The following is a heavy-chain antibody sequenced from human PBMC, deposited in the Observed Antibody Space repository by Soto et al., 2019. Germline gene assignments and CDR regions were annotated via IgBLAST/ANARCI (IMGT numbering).Heavy chain of an antibody. J-gene: IGHJ6*02. D-gene: IGHD5-18*01. V-gene: IGHV4-34*01. Sequence: SETLSLTCDVYGGSFSYYYWTWIRQPPGKGLEWIGDINPSGSTNYNPSLKSPVTISVDTSKNQFSLKLSSVAAADTAVYYCARGGSGDSYRNYYYYGMDVWGQGTTVT. CDR2: INPSGST. CDR3: ARGGSGDSYRNYYYYGMDV. CDR1: GGSFSYYY.